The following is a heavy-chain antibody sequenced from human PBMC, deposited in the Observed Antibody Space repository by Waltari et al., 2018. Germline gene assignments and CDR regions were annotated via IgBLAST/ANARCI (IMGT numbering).Heavy chain of an antibody. J-gene: IGHJ4*02. CDR1: GGTFSSYA. CDR3: ASSPPGSETGELDY. V-gene: IGHV1-69*13. CDR2: IIPSFGTA. Sequence: QVQLVQSGAEVKKPGSSVKVSCKASGGTFSSYAISWVRQAPGQGLEWMGRIIPSFGTANYAQKFQGRVTITADKSTSTAYMELSSLRSEDTAVYYCASSPPGSETGELDYWGQGTLVTVSS. D-gene: IGHD2-2*01.